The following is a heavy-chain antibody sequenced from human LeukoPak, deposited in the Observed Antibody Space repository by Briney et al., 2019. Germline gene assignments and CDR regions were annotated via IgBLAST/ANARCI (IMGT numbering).Heavy chain of an antibody. CDR2: IKSKTDGGTT. V-gene: IGHV3-15*01. Sequence: GGSLRLSCAASGFTFSNAWMSWVRQAPGKGLGWVGRIKSKTDGGTTDYAAPVKGRFTISRDDSKNTLYQQMNRLKTEDTAVYYCPTEEAAYRYFDYWGQGTLVTVSS. CDR1: GFTFSNAW. J-gene: IGHJ4*02. CDR3: PTEEAAYRYFDY.